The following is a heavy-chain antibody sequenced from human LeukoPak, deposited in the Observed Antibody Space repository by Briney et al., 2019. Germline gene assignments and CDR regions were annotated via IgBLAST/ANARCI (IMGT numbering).Heavy chain of an antibody. CDR1: GGSISSTSDY. Sequence: SETLSLTCTVSGGSISSTSDYCGWIRQPPGKGLEWIGNIYYSGSTYYNPSLKSRVTISVDTSKNQFSLKLNSVTAADTAVYYCARVPARPETAVGYYFDYWGQGTLVTVSS. CDR3: ARVPARPETAVGYYFDY. D-gene: IGHD5-18*01. V-gene: IGHV4-39*07. J-gene: IGHJ4*02. CDR2: IYYSGST.